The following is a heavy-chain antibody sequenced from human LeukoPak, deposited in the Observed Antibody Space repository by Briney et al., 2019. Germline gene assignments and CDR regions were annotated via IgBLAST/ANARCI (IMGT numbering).Heavy chain of an antibody. V-gene: IGHV4-30-2*01. D-gene: IGHD5-24*01. CDR2: IYHSGST. J-gene: IGHJ4*02. CDR1: GGSISSGGYY. Sequence: PSQTLSLTCTVSGGSISSGGYYWSWIRQPPGKGLEWIGYIYHSGSTYYNPSLKSRVTISVDRSKNQFSLKLSSVTAADTAVYYCARGSATGYFDYWGQGTLVTVSS. CDR3: ARGSATGYFDY.